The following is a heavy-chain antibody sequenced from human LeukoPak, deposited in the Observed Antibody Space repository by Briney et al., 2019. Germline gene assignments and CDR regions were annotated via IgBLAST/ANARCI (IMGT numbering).Heavy chain of an antibody. J-gene: IGHJ4*02. Sequence: PGRSLRLSCAASGXTFSVYAMHWVRQAPGKGLEWVAVISYDGSNKYYADSVRGQFTISRDNSKNTLYLQMNSLRAEDTAVYYCAREFTVANQPRFDYWGQGTLVTVSS. CDR2: ISYDGSNK. V-gene: IGHV3-30-3*01. CDR3: AREFTVANQPRFDY. D-gene: IGHD5-12*01. CDR1: GXTFSVYA.